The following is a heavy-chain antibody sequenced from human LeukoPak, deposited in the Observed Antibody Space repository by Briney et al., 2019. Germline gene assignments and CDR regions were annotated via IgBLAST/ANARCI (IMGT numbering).Heavy chain of an antibody. J-gene: IGHJ6*04. CDR1: GFTFSNYW. CDR2: ISSSSSYI. V-gene: IGHV3-21*01. D-gene: IGHD4-11*01. Sequence: GGSLRLSCAASGFTFSNYWMHWVRQAPGKGLEWVSSISSSSSYIYYADSVKGRFTISRDNAKNSLYLQMNSLRAEDTAVYYCARVGMTTVTTFLDVWGKGTTVTVSS. CDR3: ARVGMTTVTTFLDV.